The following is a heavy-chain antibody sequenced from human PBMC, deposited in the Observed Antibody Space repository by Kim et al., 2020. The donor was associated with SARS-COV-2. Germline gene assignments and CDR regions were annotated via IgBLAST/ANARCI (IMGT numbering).Heavy chain of an antibody. Sequence: SETLSLTCAVYGGSFSGYYWSWIRQPPGKGLEWIGEINHSGSTNYNPSLKSRVTISVDTSKNQFSLKLSSVTAADTAVYYCARARGSSWYRPFDYWGQGTLVTVSS. V-gene: IGHV4-34*01. CDR2: INHSGST. D-gene: IGHD6-13*01. CDR1: GGSFSGYY. CDR3: ARARGSSWYRPFDY. J-gene: IGHJ4*02.